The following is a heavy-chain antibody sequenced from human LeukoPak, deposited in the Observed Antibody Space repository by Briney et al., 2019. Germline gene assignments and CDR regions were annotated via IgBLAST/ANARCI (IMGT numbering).Heavy chain of an antibody. Sequence: NSGGSLILSCAASGFTFSSYSMNWVRQAPGKGLEWVSSINSDSSIMYYAESVKGRFTISRDNARNSLYLQMNSLRAEDTAVYYCIRDLFDDYSLDYWGQGALVTVSS. CDR1: GFTFSSYS. V-gene: IGHV3-21*01. CDR2: INSDSSIM. J-gene: IGHJ4*02. D-gene: IGHD3-16*01. CDR3: IRDLFDDYSLDY.